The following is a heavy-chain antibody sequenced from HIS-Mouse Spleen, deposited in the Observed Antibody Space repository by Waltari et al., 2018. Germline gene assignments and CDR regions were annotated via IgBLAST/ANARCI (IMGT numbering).Heavy chain of an antibody. CDR3: AREIPYSSSWYDWYFDL. D-gene: IGHD6-13*01. V-gene: IGHV4-39*07. Sequence: QLQLQESGPGLVKPSETLSLTCTVSGCSISSSSYSWGWIRQPPGKGLAWIGGIYYSGSTYYNPSLKSRVTISVDTSKNQFSLKLSSVTAADTAVYYCAREIPYSSSWYDWYFDLWGRGTLVTVSS. CDR1: GCSISSSSYS. CDR2: IYYSGST. J-gene: IGHJ2*01.